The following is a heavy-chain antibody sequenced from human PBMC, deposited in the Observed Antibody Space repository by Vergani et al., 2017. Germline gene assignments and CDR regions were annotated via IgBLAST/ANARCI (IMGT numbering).Heavy chain of an antibody. CDR2: VRNKEDGGTP. J-gene: IGHJ4*02. CDR1: GFTFTAYG. V-gene: IGHV3-49*04. D-gene: IGHD3-16*01. CDR3: TRDRLDDGYAYFYY. Sequence: EVQLVESGGGLEQPGRSLRLSCRASGFTFTAYGISWVRQASGKGLEWVGFVRNKEDGGTPEHAASVKGRFTISRDDSKSIAYLQMSSLKAEDTAVYYCTRDRLDDGYAYFYYWGQGTLVTVSP.